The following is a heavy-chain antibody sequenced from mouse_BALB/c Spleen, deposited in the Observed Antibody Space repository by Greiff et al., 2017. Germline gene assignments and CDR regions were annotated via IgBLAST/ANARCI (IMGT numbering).Heavy chain of an antibody. CDR1: GFSLTGYG. D-gene: IGHD2-1*01. CDR2: IWGDGST. Sequence: VNLVESGPGLVAPSQSLSITCTVSGFSLTGYGVNWVRQPPGKGLEWLGMIWGDGSTDYNSALKSRLSISKDNSKSQVFLKMNSLQTDDTARYYCARDAGNHFWYFDVWGAGTTVTVSS. CDR3: ARDAGNHFWYFDV. J-gene: IGHJ1*01. V-gene: IGHV2-6-7*01.